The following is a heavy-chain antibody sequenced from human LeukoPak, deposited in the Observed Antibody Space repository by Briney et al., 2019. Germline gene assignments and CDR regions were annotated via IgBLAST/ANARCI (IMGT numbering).Heavy chain of an antibody. CDR3: AKDGHTYYYGSGSYYNSPSYYYYYMDV. CDR1: GFTFSSYS. Sequence: GGSLRLSCAASGFTFSSYSMNWVRQAPGKGLEWVSYISSSSSTIYYADSVKGRFTISRDNSKNTLYLQMNSLRAEDTAVYYCAKDGHTYYYGSGSYYNSPSYYYYYMDVWGKGTTVTISS. D-gene: IGHD3-10*01. V-gene: IGHV3-48*01. CDR2: ISSSSSTI. J-gene: IGHJ6*03.